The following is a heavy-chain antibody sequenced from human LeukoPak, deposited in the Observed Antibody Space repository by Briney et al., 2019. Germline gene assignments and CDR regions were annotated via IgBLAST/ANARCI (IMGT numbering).Heavy chain of an antibody. D-gene: IGHD2-2*01. CDR3: ARGPIVVVPAAMSRLDY. CDR2: INHSGST. J-gene: IGHJ4*02. Sequence: PSETLSLTCAVYGGSFSGYYWSWIRQPPGKGLEWIEEINHSGSTNYNPSLKSRVTISVDTSKNQFSLKLSSVTAADTAVYYCARGPIVVVPAAMSRLDYWGQGTLVTVSS. CDR1: GGSFSGYY. V-gene: IGHV4-34*01.